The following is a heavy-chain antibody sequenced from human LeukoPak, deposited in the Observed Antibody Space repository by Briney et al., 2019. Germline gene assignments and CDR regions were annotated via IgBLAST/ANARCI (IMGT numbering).Heavy chain of an antibody. CDR2: IYSGGST. Sequence: GGSLRLSCAASGFTVSSNYMSWVRQAPGKGLEWVSVIYSGGSTYYADSVRGRFTISRDNSKNTLYLQMNSLRAEDTAVYYCARGWGSGSLYFDYWGQGTLVTVSS. V-gene: IGHV3-53*01. CDR1: GFTVSSNY. J-gene: IGHJ4*02. CDR3: ARGWGSGSLYFDY. D-gene: IGHD3-10*01.